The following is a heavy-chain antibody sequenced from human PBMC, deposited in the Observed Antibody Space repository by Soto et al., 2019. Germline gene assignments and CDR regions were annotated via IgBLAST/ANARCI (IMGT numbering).Heavy chain of an antibody. Sequence: QVQLQESGPRLVKPSGTLSLTCAVSGAPISSSNWWSWVRQPPGKGLEWIGEIYHRGNIDYNPPLKSRVTISVDKSKNQFSLKLTSVTAADTAVYYCASDRYTSPWYYFDYWGQGILVTVSS. J-gene: IGHJ4*02. D-gene: IGHD2-2*02. CDR3: ASDRYTSPWYYFDY. CDR1: GAPISSSNW. V-gene: IGHV4-4*02. CDR2: IYHRGNI.